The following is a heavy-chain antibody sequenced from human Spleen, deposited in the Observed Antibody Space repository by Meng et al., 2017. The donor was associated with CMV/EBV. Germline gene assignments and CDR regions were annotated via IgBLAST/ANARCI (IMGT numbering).Heavy chain of an antibody. Sequence: GGSLRLSCAASGFTLRSYWIHWVRQIPGKGLVWVSRISGDGSSTTYADSVKGRFTISRDNTKNTVHLQMNSLRAEDTAVYYCARDVYDRGGWYVDYFDYWGQGTLVTVSS. D-gene: IGHD6-19*01. CDR3: ARDVYDRGGWYVDYFDY. CDR2: ISGDGSST. V-gene: IGHV3-74*03. CDR1: GFTLRSYW. J-gene: IGHJ4*02.